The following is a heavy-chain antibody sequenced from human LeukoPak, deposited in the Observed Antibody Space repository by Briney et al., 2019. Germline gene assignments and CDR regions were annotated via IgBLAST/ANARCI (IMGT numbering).Heavy chain of an antibody. CDR2: IYSGGNT. V-gene: IGHV3-53*01. D-gene: IGHD1-26*01. CDR1: GFTVSSNY. CDR3: ARDRVGATTNFDY. Sequence: GGSLRLSCAASGFTVSSNYMSWVRQAPGKGLDWVSVIYSGGNTYYADSVKGRFTISRDNPKNTLYLQMNSLRAEDTAVYYCARDRVGATTNFDYWGQGTLVTVSS. J-gene: IGHJ4*02.